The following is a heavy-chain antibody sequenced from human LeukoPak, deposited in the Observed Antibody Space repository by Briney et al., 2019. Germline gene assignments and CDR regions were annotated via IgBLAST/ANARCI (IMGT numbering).Heavy chain of an antibody. Sequence: GGSLRLSCAASGFTFSSYAMSWVRQAPGKGLEWVSAISGSGGSTYYADSVKGRFTISRDNAKNSLYLQMNSLRAEDTAVYHCAREVYSYDYFDYWGQGTLVTVSS. CDR3: AREVYSYDYFDY. CDR1: GFTFSSYA. D-gene: IGHD5-18*01. CDR2: ISGSGGST. J-gene: IGHJ4*02. V-gene: IGHV3-23*01.